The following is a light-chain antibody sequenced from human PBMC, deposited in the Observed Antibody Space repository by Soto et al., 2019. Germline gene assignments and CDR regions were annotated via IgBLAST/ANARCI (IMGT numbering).Light chain of an antibody. CDR3: QQYGSSRT. CDR2: GAS. Sequence: EIVLTQSPGTLSLSPGERATLSCRASQSVSSSYLAWYQQKPGQAPRLLIYGASSRATGIPDRFSGSGYGTDFTITISRLEPEDIAVYYWQQYGSSRTFGQGTKVEIK. CDR1: QSVSSSY. J-gene: IGKJ1*01. V-gene: IGKV3-20*01.